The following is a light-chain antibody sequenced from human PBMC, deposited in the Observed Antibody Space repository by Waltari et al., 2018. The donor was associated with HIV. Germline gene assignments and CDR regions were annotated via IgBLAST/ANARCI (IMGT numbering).Light chain of an antibody. Sequence: SYGLTQPPSVSVSPGQTDTITCSGDALPQQYAYWYQQKPGQAPVMVIYKDSERPSGIPERFSGSSSATTVTLTISGVQAEDEADYYCQSSDISGNYWVFGGGTKLTVL. CDR3: QSSDISGNYWV. CDR2: KDS. J-gene: IGLJ3*02. V-gene: IGLV3-25*03. CDR1: ALPQQY.